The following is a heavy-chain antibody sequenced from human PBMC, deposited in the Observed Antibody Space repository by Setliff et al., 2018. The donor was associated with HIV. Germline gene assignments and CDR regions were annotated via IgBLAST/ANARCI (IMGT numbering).Heavy chain of an antibody. D-gene: IGHD2-15*01. V-gene: IGHV3-30*07. CDR3: ARVQGGPTPFDY. Sequence: GGSLRLSCVASGFTFKTFAMHWVRQAPGKGLEWVSVISYDGSRTYYADSVKGRFTISRDNSKKKVFLQMNSLRVEDTAVYYCARVQGGPTPFDYWGQGTLVTVSS. J-gene: IGHJ4*02. CDR1: GFTFKTFA. CDR2: ISYDGSRT.